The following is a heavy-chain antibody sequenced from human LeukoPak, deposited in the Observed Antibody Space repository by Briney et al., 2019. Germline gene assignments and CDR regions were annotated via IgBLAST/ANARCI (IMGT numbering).Heavy chain of an antibody. CDR2: IYYSGST. CDR1: GVSFSTYY. D-gene: IGHD3-3*01. CDR3: AGSGVRYYYYMDV. Sequence: SETLSLTCTVSGVSFSTYYWSWVRQPPGKGLEWIGYIYYSGSTNYNPSLKKRVPISVNKYKNQFSLKLSSGLTADTARYYCAGSGVRYYYYMDVWGKGTTVTVSS. J-gene: IGHJ6*03. V-gene: IGHV4-59*01.